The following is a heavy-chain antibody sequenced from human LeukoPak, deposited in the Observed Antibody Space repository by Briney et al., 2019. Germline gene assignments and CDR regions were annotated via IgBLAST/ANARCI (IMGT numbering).Heavy chain of an antibody. CDR1: GSTFTSFT. CDR3: ASLQNYYGVGYFDL. Sequence: GASVKVSCKPSGSTFTSFTLNWVRQAPGQGLEWMGWINTNTGNPTYAQGFTGRFVFYLDTSVNTAYLQINSLKAEDTAVYYCASLQNYYGVGYFDLWGRGTLVTVSS. D-gene: IGHD3-22*01. CDR2: INTNTGNP. J-gene: IGHJ2*01. V-gene: IGHV7-4-1*02.